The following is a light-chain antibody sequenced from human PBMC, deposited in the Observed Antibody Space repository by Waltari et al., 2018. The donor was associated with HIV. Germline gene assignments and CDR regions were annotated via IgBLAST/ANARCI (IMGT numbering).Light chain of an antibody. CDR3: QQYNKWPPWT. CDR2: GAS. CDR1: QNLTTD. V-gene: IGKV3-15*01. J-gene: IGKJ1*01. Sequence: VMTPSPATLSVSSGARATLPCWARQNLTTDLAWLQQQPGQAPRLLVHGASTRAAGVPARFSGSGSGTELTLTITSLQSEDSAIYYCQQYNKWPPWTFGQGTKVE.